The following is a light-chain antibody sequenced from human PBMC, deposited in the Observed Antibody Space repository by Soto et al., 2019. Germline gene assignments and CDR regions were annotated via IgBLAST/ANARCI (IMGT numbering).Light chain of an antibody. CDR2: SVS. Sequence: EIVFTQSPGTLSLSPGYRATLSCRASQSVSNDYLAWVQQKPGQTPRLLIYSVSSRATGIPDRFSGSGSGTDFTLTISSLQPEDFATYYCLQDYNYPWTFGQGTKVDIK. V-gene: IGKV3-20*01. J-gene: IGKJ1*01. CDR1: QSVSNDY. CDR3: LQDYNYPWT.